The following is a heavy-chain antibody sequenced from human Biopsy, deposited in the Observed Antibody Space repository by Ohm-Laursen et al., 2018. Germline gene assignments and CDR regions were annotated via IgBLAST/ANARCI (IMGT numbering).Heavy chain of an antibody. CDR1: GGSMSDHY. D-gene: IGHD6-19*01. J-gene: IGHJ6*02. V-gene: IGHV4-59*11. CDR2: IYYTGKT. Sequence: TLSLTCTVSGGSMSDHYWSWLRQTPGKGLEWLGYIYYTGKTTYNPSLESRITISVDTSKNKFSLQLDSMTAADTAAYYCGRVWLWRGYGMDVWGQGTTVTVSS. CDR3: GRVWLWRGYGMDV.